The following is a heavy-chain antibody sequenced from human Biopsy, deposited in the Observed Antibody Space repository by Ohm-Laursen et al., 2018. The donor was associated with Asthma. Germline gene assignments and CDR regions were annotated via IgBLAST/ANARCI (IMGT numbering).Heavy chain of an antibody. J-gene: IGHJ6*02. V-gene: IGHV1-69*01. Sequence: PSAKVSCNAPGGTFSNFAISWGRQAPGQGLEWLGGIRTVFGTTNYAQKFQGRVTITADESTSTAYMEVTSLRSEDTAIYYCARCQVGYSSGWSLLLKKIYYSGMDVWGQGTAVTVSS. CDR3: ARCQVGYSSGWSLLLKKIYYSGMDV. CDR2: IRTVFGTT. CDR1: GGTFSNFA. D-gene: IGHD6-19*01.